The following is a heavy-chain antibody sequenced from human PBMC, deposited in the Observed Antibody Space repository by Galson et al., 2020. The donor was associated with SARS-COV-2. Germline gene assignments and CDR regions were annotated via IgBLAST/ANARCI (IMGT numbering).Heavy chain of an antibody. J-gene: IGHJ5*02. CDR2: ISSNGETS. V-gene: IGHV3-64D*06. CDR3: LSYSSTRQNH. Sequence: GESLKIPCSASGFMFSDYAMHWVRQAPGKGLEYVSAISSNGETSFYADSVNGRFTMSRDNSKNMFYLQMTALRLEDTAFYFCLSYSSTRQNHWGQGTLVTVSS. CDR1: GFMFSDYA. D-gene: IGHD2-2*01.